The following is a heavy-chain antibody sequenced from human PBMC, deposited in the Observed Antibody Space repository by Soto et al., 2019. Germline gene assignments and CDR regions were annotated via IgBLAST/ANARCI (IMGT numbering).Heavy chain of an antibody. Sequence: GGSLRLSCAASGFIFSNYAMSWVRQAPGKGLEWVSLIRGSGGPTNYADSVKGRFTVSRDNSKNILLLQMNSLRAEDTSVYYCVKDFRVGYDWTHDWGQGTLVTVSS. J-gene: IGHJ4*02. D-gene: IGHD5-12*01. CDR3: VKDFRVGYDWTHD. CDR2: IRGSGGPT. V-gene: IGHV3-23*01. CDR1: GFIFSNYA.